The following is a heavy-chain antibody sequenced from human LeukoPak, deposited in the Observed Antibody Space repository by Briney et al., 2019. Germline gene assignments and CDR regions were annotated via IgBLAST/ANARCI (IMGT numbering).Heavy chain of an antibody. D-gene: IGHD3-3*01. CDR3: ARVGTYYDFWSGYTSSYGMDV. V-gene: IGHV1-8*01. CDR2: MNPNSGNT. Sequence: GASVKVSCKASGYTFTSYDMNWVRQATGQGLEWMGWMNPNSGNTGYAQKFQGRVTMTTNTSISTAYMGLSSLRSEATAVYYCARVGTYYDFWSGYTSSYGMDVWGQGTTVTVSS. CDR1: GYTFTSYD. J-gene: IGHJ6*02.